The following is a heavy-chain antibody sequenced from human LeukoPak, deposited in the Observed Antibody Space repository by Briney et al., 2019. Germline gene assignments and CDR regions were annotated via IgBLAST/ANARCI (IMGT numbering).Heavy chain of an antibody. D-gene: IGHD6-19*01. V-gene: IGHV4-39*01. J-gene: IGHJ4*02. CDR2: TLYDGSS. CDR1: GGSIISSSHY. CDR3: ARRLVDSAASQVSDD. Sequence: SETLSLTCTISGGSIISSSHYWGWIRQPPGKGLEWIGSVIGSTLYDGSSGYNPSLNSRLTISVDTSKNQFSLRLSSVTAADTAVYYCARRLVDSAASQVSDDWGQGTLVTVSS.